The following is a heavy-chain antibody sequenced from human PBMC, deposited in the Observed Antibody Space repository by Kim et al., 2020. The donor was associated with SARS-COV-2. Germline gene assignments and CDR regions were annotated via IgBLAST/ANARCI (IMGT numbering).Heavy chain of an antibody. J-gene: IGHJ2*01. V-gene: IGHV4-34*01. CDR2: INHSGST. CDR3: ARGGGLRWLGELDPHYF. D-gene: IGHD3-10*01. CDR1: GGSFSGYY. Sequence: SETLSLTCAVYGGSFSGYYWSWIRQPPGKGLEWIGEINHSGSTNYNPSLKSRVTISVDTSKNQFSLKLSSVTAGDTAVYYCARGGGLRWLGELDPHYF.